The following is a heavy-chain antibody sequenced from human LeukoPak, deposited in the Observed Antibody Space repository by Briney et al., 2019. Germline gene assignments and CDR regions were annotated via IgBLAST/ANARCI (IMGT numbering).Heavy chain of an antibody. CDR2: IYYSGST. D-gene: IGHD2-21*02. CDR1: GGSISSYY. J-gene: IGHJ3*02. Sequence: SETLSLTCTVSGGSISSYYWSWIRQPPGKGLEWIGYIYYSGSTNYNPSLKSRVTISVDTSENQFSLKLSSVTAADTAVYYCARSYCGGDCYLDAFDIWGQGTMVTVSS. V-gene: IGHV4-59*01. CDR3: ARSYCGGDCYLDAFDI.